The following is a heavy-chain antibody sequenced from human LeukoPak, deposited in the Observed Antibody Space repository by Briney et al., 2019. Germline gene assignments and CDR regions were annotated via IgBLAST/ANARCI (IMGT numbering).Heavy chain of an antibody. CDR1: GYTFTAYY. J-gene: IGHJ5*02. CDR2: ITPNSGDT. D-gene: IGHD7-27*01. Sequence: ASVKVSCKASGYTFTAYYVHWVRQAPGQGLGWMGWITPNSGDTKYVQKFQGRVTMTRDTSISTAYMEVSRLRSDDTAVYYCARGLGPARQLTGSSGWFDPWGQGTLVTVSS. V-gene: IGHV1-2*02. CDR3: ARGLGPARQLTGSSGWFDP.